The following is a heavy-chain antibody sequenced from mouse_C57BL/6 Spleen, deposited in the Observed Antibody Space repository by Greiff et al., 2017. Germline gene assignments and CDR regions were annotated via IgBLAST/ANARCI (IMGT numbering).Heavy chain of an antibody. CDR3: AREGEAVLDY. CDR2: INPNNGGT. J-gene: IGHJ2*01. V-gene: IGHV1-26*01. CDR1: GYTFTDYY. Sequence: VQLQQSGPELVKPGASVKISCKASGYTFTDYYMNWVKQSHGKSLEWIGDINPNNGGTSYNQKFKGKATLTVDKSSSTAYMELRSLTSEDSAVYYCAREGEAVLDYWGQGTTLTVSS.